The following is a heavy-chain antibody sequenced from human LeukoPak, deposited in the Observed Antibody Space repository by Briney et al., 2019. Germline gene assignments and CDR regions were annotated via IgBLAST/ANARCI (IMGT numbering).Heavy chain of an antibody. CDR3: AKGLRDSSGFYIYYGMDV. CDR2: ITWNSRIV. D-gene: IGHD3-22*01. V-gene: IGHV3-9*01. J-gene: IGHJ6*02. Sequence: PGGSLRLSCAASGFTFDDYAMYWVRQPPGKGLEWVSGITWNSRIVAYADSVKGRFTISRENAKNSLYLQMNSLRAEDTAVYYCAKGLRDSSGFYIYYGMDVWGQGTTVTVSS. CDR1: GFTFDDYA.